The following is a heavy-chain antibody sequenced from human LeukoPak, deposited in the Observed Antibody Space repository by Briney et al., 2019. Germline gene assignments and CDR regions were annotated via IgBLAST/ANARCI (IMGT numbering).Heavy chain of an antibody. V-gene: IGHV4-59*01. J-gene: IGHJ6*02. Sequence: SETLSLTCTVSGGSISSYYWSWIRQPPGKGLEWIGYIYYSGGTNYNPSLKSRVTISVDTSKNQFSLKLSSVTAADTAVYYCARLPYSSSWYSWYYGMDVWGQGTTVTVSS. CDR1: GGSISSYY. CDR3: ARLPYSSSWYSWYYGMDV. D-gene: IGHD6-13*01. CDR2: IYYSGGT.